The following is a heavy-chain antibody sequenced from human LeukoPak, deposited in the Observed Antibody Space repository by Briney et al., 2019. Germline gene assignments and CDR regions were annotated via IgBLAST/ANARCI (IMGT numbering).Heavy chain of an antibody. J-gene: IGHJ4*02. CDR1: GFTFSSYD. CDR3: AKRGYYYDSSGYYSRTYFDY. Sequence: PGGSLRLSCAASGFTFSSYDMSWVRQAPGKGLEWVSGITYSSGYTYYADSVKGRFTISRDNSKNTLYLQMNSLRAEDTAVYYCAKRGYYYDSSGYYSRTYFDYWGQGTLVTVSS. D-gene: IGHD3-22*01. V-gene: IGHV3-23*01. CDR2: ITYSSGYT.